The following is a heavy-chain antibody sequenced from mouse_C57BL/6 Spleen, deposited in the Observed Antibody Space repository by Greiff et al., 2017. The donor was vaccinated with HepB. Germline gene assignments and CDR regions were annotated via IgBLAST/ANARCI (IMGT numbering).Heavy chain of an antibody. Sequence: EVQGVESGGGLVQPGGSLKLSCAATGFTFSDYGMAWVRKAPRKGPEWVAFMSNLAYSIYYADTVTGRFTISRENAKNTLYLEMSSLRSEDTAMYYCARQDSNYPYFDYWGQGTTLTVSS. V-gene: IGHV5-15*01. CDR3: ARQDSNYPYFDY. D-gene: IGHD2-5*01. CDR2: MSNLAYSI. CDR1: GFTFSDYG. J-gene: IGHJ2*01.